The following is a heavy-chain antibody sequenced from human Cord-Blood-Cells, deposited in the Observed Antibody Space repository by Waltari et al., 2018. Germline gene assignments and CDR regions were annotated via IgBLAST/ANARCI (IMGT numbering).Heavy chain of an antibody. CDR3: ARLWYFDY. V-gene: IGHV4-39*01. J-gene: IGHJ4*02. CDR2: IYYRGST. CDR1: GGSISSSRYY. Sequence: QLQLQESGPGLVKPSETLSLTCTVSGGSISSSRYYWGWIRKPPGQGLEWIGSIYYRGSTYYNPSLKSRVTISVDTSKNQCSLKLSSVTAADTAVYYCARLWYFDYWGQGTLVTVSS.